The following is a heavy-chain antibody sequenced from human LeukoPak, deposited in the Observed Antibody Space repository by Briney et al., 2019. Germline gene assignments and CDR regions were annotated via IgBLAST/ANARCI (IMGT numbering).Heavy chain of an antibody. Sequence: ASVTVSCKASGYTFTSYYMHWVRQAPGQGLEWMGIINPSGGSTSYAQKFQGRVTMTRDTSTSTVYMELSSLRSEDTAVYYCARESMDTEYFDYWGQGTLVTVSS. CDR2: INPSGGST. J-gene: IGHJ4*02. CDR3: ARESMDTEYFDY. D-gene: IGHD5-18*01. V-gene: IGHV1-46*01. CDR1: GYTFTSYY.